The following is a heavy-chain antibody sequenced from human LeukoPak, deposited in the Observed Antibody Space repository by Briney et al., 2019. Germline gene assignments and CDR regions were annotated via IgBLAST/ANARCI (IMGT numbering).Heavy chain of an antibody. CDR1: GFTLSTYA. D-gene: IGHD6-13*01. CDR2: TSSSDAGT. V-gene: IGHV3-23*01. Sequence: GGSLRLSCAASGFTLSTYAMSWVRQTPGKGLEWVAATSSSDAGTYYADSVKGRFTISRDNSKNTLYLQMNSLRAEDTAVYYCAIIRHNAAAGNYYYYYYYMDVWGKGTTVTISS. CDR3: AIIRHNAAAGNYYYYYYYMDV. J-gene: IGHJ6*03.